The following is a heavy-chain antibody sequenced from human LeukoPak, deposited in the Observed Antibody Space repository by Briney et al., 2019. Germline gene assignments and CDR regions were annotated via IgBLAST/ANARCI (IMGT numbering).Heavy chain of an antibody. J-gene: IGHJ4*02. D-gene: IGHD2-15*01. CDR1: GFTLSSYG. CDR3: ASTSRHYCSGGSCLDY. Sequence: GGSLRLSCAASGFTLSSYGMHWVRQAPGKGLEWVAFIRYDGSNKYYADSVKGRFTISRDNSKNTLYLQMNSLRAEDTAVHYCASTSRHYCSGGSCLDYWGQGTLVTVSS. CDR2: IRYDGSNK. V-gene: IGHV3-30*02.